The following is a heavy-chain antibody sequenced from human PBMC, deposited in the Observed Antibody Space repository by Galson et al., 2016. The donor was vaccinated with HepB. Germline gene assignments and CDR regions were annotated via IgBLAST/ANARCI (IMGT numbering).Heavy chain of an antibody. CDR1: GDSIDNYY. CDR2: IYFSGST. J-gene: IGHJ4*02. V-gene: IGHV4-4*09. D-gene: IGHD5-24*01. CDR3: ARGEEMATGGFDF. Sequence: ETLSLTCTVSGDSIDNYYWSWIRQPLGKGLEWLGFIYFSGSTKFNPSLQSRVVVSRDTAKNQVSLKLNSVTAADTAVYFCARGEEMATGGFDFWGQGALVTVSS.